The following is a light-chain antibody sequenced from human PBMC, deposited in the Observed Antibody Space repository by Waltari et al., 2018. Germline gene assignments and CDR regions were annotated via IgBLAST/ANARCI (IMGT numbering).Light chain of an antibody. CDR3: QQRRNWPLHWT. J-gene: IGKJ1*01. Sequence: TLSLSPGERATLSCRASQSVSSYLAWYQQKPGQAPRLLIYDASNRATGIPARFSGSGSGTDFTLTISSLEPEDFAVYYCQQRRNWPLHWTFGQGTKVEIK. CDR2: DAS. CDR1: QSVSSY. V-gene: IGKV3-11*01.